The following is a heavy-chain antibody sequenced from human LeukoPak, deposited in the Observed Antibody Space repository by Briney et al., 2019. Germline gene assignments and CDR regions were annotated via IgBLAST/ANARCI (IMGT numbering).Heavy chain of an antibody. CDR3: ARRRDLYSGSYYPFDY. CDR2: IYPGDSDT. V-gene: IGHV5-51*01. D-gene: IGHD1-26*01. CDR1: GYSFTSYW. J-gene: IGHJ4*02. Sequence: GQSLQISCKGSGYSFTSYWIGWVRQMPGKGLEWMGIIYPGDSDTRYSPSFQGQVTISADKSISTAYLQWSSLKASDTAMYYCARRRDLYSGSYYPFDYWGQGTLVTVSS.